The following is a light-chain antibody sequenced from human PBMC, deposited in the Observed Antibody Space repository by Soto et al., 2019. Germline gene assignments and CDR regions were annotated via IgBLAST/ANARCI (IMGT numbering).Light chain of an antibody. V-gene: IGLV1-40*01. J-gene: IGLJ2*01. CDR1: RSNIGAGYD. Sequence: QSVLTQPPSVSGAPGQRVTISCTGSRSNIGAGYDVHWYQQIPGTAPRLLIYANSNRPSGVPDRFSGSKSGTSASLAITGLQAEDEADYYGQSYDSSREVFGGGTKLTVL. CDR2: ANS. CDR3: QSYDSSREV.